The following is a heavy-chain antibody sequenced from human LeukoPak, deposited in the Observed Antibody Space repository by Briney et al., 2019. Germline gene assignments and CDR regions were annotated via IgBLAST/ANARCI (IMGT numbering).Heavy chain of an antibody. Sequence: GASVTVSCTVSGYTLTELSMHWVRQAPGKGLEWMGGFDPEDGETIYAQKFQGRVTMTEDTSTDTAYMELSSLRSEDTAVYYCATQPGDYGNYWGQGTLVTVSS. CDR3: ATQPGDYGNY. CDR2: FDPEDGET. D-gene: IGHD4-17*01. J-gene: IGHJ4*02. CDR1: GYTLTELS. V-gene: IGHV1-24*01.